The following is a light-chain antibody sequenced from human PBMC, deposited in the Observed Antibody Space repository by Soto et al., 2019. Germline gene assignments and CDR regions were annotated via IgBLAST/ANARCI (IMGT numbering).Light chain of an antibody. CDR1: QSVGIS. J-gene: IGKJ2*01. CDR2: GAF. V-gene: IGKV3-20*01. Sequence: DILLTQSPATLSLSPGERATLSCRASQSVGISLAWFQQKPGQAPRLLIYGAFSRATGIPDRFSGSGSGTDFTLTISILEPEDFAVYYRQQYGSPLPYTFVHGTQVDIK. CDR3: QQYGSPLPYT.